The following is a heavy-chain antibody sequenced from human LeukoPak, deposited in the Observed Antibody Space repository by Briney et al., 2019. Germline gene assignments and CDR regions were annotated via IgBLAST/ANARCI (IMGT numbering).Heavy chain of an antibody. V-gene: IGHV3-49*03. J-gene: IGHJ4*02. CDR2: IRSKAYGGTT. CDR3: TRTPGAGALDDY. CDR1: GFTFGDYA. D-gene: IGHD1-26*01. Sequence: GGSLRLSCSASGFTFGDYAMSWFRQAPGKGLEWVGFIRSKAYGGTTEYAASVKGRFTISRDDSKSIAYLQMSSLKTEDTAVYYCTRTPGAGALDDYWGQGTLVTVSS.